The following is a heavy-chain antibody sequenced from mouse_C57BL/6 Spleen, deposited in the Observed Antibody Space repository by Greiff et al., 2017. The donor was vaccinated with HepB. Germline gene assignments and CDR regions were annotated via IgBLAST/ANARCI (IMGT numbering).Heavy chain of an antibody. CDR3: ARKSNYYAMDY. V-gene: IGHV1-64*01. CDR2: IHPNSGST. J-gene: IGHJ4*01. Sequence: VQLQQSGAELVKPGASVKLSCKASGYTFTSYWMHWVKQRPGQGLEWIGMIHPNSGSTNYNEKFKSKATLTADKSSSTAYMQLSSLTSEDSAVYYCARKSNYYAMDYWGQGTSVTVSS. CDR1: GYTFTSYW. D-gene: IGHD2-5*01.